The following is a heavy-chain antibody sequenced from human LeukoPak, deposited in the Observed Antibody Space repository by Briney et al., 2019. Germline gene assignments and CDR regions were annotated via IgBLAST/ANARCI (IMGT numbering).Heavy chain of an antibody. V-gene: IGHV3-21*01. Sequence: PGGSLRLSCAASGFTFSSYSMNWVRQAPGKGLEWVSSISSSSSYIYYADSVKGRFTISRDNAKNSLYLQMNSLRAEDTAVYYCARADSYYYDSSGYYSYWGQGTLVTVSS. CDR1: GFTFSSYS. J-gene: IGHJ4*02. CDR3: ARADSYYYDSSGYYSY. CDR2: ISSSSSYI. D-gene: IGHD3-22*01.